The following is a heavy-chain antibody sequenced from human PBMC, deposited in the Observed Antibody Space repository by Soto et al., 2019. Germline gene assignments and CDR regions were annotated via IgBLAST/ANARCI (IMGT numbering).Heavy chain of an antibody. CDR2: IYYSGST. D-gene: IGHD3-16*02. CDR1: SGSISSSSYY. V-gene: IGHV4-39*01. CDR3: ARPSTFGGVIANDY. J-gene: IGHJ4*02. Sequence: SETLSLTCAVSSGSISSSSYYWGWIRQPPGKGLEWIGSIYYSGSTYYNPSLKSRVTISVDTSKNQFSLKLSSVTAADTAVYYCARPSTFGGVIANDYWGQGTLVTVSS.